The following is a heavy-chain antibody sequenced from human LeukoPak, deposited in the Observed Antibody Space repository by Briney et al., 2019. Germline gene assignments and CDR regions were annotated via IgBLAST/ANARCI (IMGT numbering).Heavy chain of an antibody. V-gene: IGHV1-2*02. CDR1: GFTFTGHY. Sequence: ASVKVSCKASGFTFTGHYMHWVRQAPGQGLEWMGWINGNSGATNYARNFQDRVTLTRDTSISTVYMELSRLRSDDTAVYYCARDYYDSSGYLEAFDIWGQGTMVTVSS. J-gene: IGHJ3*02. CDR3: ARDYYDSSGYLEAFDI. CDR2: INGNSGAT. D-gene: IGHD3-22*01.